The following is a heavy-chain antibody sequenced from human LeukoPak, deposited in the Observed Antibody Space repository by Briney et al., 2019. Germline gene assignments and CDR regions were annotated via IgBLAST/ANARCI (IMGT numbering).Heavy chain of an antibody. J-gene: IGHJ4*02. V-gene: IGHV4-34*01. CDR2: INHSGST. CDR1: GGSISSYY. D-gene: IGHD3-9*01. CDR3: ALEAGSYDILTGYSYYFDY. Sequence: MPSETLSLTCTVSGGSISSYYWSWIRQPPGKGLEWIGEINHSGSTNYNPSLKSRVTISVDTSKNQFSLKLSSVTAADTAVYYCALEAGSYDILTGYSYYFDYWGQGTLVTVSS.